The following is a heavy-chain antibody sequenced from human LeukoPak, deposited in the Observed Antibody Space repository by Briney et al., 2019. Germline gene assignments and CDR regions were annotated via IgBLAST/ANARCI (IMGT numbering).Heavy chain of an antibody. J-gene: IGHJ4*02. D-gene: IGHD3-3*02. CDR2: ISHSGST. CDR3: ARLSRPYYFDY. V-gene: IGHV4-30-2*01. Sequence: SETLSLTCTVSGDSVSGGAYYWSWIRQPPGKGLEWIGHISHSGSTSYNPFLKSRVTMSVDRSKNQFSLRLTSVTAADTAVYYCARLSRPYYFDYWGQGTLVTVSS. CDR1: GDSVSGGAYY.